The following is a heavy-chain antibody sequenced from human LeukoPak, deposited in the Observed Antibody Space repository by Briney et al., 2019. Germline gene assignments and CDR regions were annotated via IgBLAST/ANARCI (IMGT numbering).Heavy chain of an antibody. CDR3: ATYPMVRGPNLGY. CDR2: INPSSGGT. CDR1: GYTFTGYY. D-gene: IGHD3-10*01. Sequence: ASVKVSCKASGYTFTGYYMHWVRQAPGQGLEWMGWINPSSGGTNYAQKFQGRVTMTRDTSISTAYMELSSLRSEDTAVYYCATYPMVRGPNLGYWGQGTLVTVSS. J-gene: IGHJ4*02. V-gene: IGHV1-2*02.